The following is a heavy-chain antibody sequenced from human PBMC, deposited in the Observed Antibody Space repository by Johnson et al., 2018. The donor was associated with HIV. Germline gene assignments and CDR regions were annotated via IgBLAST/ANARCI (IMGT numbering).Heavy chain of an antibody. CDR1: RFTFSSYA. CDR3: ARGKKQWLDEDAFDI. Sequence: VQLVESGGGLVQPGGSLRLSCAASRFTFSSYAMSWVRQAPGKGLEWVSAISGSGDSTYYADSVKGRFTISRDSSKNTLYLQMNSLRAEDTAVYYCARGKKQWLDEDAFDIWGQGTMVTVSS. CDR2: ISGSGDST. D-gene: IGHD6-19*01. V-gene: IGHV3-23*04. J-gene: IGHJ3*02.